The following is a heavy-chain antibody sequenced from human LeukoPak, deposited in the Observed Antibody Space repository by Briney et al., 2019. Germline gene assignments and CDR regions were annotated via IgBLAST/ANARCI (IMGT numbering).Heavy chain of an antibody. D-gene: IGHD3-22*01. CDR3: ARLHTYYYDSSGYYLTETHDY. J-gene: IGHJ4*02. CDR1: GYTFTGYY. Sequence: ASVKVSCKASGYTFTGYYMHWVRPAPGQGLEWMGWINPNSGGTNYAQKFQGRVTMTRDTSISTACMALSRLRSDDTAVYYCARLHTYYYDSSGYYLTETHDYWGQGTLVTVSS. V-gene: IGHV1-2*02. CDR2: INPNSGGT.